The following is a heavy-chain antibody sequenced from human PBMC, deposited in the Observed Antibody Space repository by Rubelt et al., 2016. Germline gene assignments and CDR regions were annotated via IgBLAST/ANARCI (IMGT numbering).Heavy chain of an antibody. CDR1: GGSISSSSYY. CDR3: ARTGRGVTLDY. V-gene: IGHV4-39*07. J-gene: IGHJ4*02. Sequence: QVQLQESGPGLVKPSQTLSLTCAVSGGSISSSSYYWGWIRQPPGKGLEWIGEINHSGSTNYNPSLKSRVTISVDTSKNQFSLKLSSVTAADTAVYYCARTGRGVTLDYWGQGTLVTVSS. CDR2: INHSGST. D-gene: IGHD2-21*02.